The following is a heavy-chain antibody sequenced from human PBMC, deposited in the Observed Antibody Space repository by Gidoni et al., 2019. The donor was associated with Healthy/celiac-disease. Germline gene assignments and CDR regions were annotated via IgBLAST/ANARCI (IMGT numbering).Heavy chain of an antibody. CDR2: INHSGST. CDR3: ARGGYCTNGVCYKGLDY. J-gene: IGHJ4*02. V-gene: IGHV4-34*01. D-gene: IGHD2-8*01. CDR1: GGSFSGYY. Sequence: QVQLQQWGAGLLKPSETLSLTCAVYGGSFSGYYWSWIRQPPGKGLEWIGEINHSGSTNYNPSLKSRVTISVDTSKNQFSLKLSSVTAADTAVYYCARGGYCTNGVCYKGLDYWGQGTLVTVSS.